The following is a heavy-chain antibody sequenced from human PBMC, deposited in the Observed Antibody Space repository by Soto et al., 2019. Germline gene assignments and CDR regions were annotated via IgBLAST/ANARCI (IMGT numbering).Heavy chain of an antibody. V-gene: IGHV3-30*18. CDR3: AKDAVTRGGDCPFDH. Sequence: QVHLVESGGGVVQPGRSLRLSCEVSGITFSRYGMNWVRQAAGKGLEWVAAISFDGSTKYYADSVKGRFTISRDNSRDTLFLEVNSLRAEDTAVYYCAKDAVTRGGDCPFDHWGQGTLVTVSS. CDR2: ISFDGSTK. D-gene: IGHD2-21*02. J-gene: IGHJ4*02. CDR1: GITFSRYG.